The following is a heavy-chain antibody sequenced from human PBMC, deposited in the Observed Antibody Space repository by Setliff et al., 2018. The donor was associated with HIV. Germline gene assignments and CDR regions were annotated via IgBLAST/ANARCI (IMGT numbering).Heavy chain of an antibody. CDR2: IIPIFNTA. D-gene: IGHD2-15*01. CDR1: GGTFSSYS. CDR3: ARGSGGYCSGGSCYFGFGLAL. V-gene: IGHV1-69*13. Sequence: GASVKVSCKASGGTFSSYSITWVRQAPGQGLEWTGGIIPIFNTANYAQKFQGRVTITADESTSTAYMELSSLGSEDTAVYYCARGSGGYCSGGSCYFGFGLALWGQGTTVTV. J-gene: IGHJ6*02.